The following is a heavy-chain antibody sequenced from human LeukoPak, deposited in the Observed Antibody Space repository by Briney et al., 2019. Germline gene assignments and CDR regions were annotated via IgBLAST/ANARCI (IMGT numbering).Heavy chain of an antibody. D-gene: IGHD2-15*01. J-gene: IGHJ1*01. V-gene: IGHV4-4*09. Sequence: PSETLSLTCNVSGDSVSSGCWSWTRQSPGKGLEWIGFIQDSGITDYNPSLKSRLLMSVDLSKNQFSLNLRSVTAADTAVYYCAGRGHRYSRDWGQGILVTISS. CDR3: AGRGHRYSRD. CDR2: IQDSGIT. CDR1: GDSVSSGC.